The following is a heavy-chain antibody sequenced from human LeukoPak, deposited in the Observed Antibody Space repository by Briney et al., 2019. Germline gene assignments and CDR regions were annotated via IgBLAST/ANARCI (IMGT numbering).Heavy chain of an antibody. CDR2: INPSGGST. Sequence: ASVTVSCKASGYTFTSYYMHWVRQAPGQGLEWMGIINPSGGSTSYAQKFQGRVTMTRDTSTSTVYMELSSLRSEDTAVYYCARSFGRRNCGGDCSHVWRFDYWGQGTLVTVSS. V-gene: IGHV1-46*01. CDR3: ARSFGRRNCGGDCSHVWRFDY. J-gene: IGHJ4*02. D-gene: IGHD2-21*02. CDR1: GYTFTSYY.